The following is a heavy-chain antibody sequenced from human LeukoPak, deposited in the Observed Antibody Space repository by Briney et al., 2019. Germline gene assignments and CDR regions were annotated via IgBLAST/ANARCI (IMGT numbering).Heavy chain of an antibody. CDR3: ASTVSWIQLWPVDY. D-gene: IGHD5-18*01. Sequence: GGSLRLSCAASGFTFSRNNMNWVRQAPGKGLEWVSYISNSSSSIYYADSVRGRFTISRDNAKNSLCLQMNSLRAEDTAVYYCASTVSWIQLWPVDYWGQGTLVTVSS. CDR1: GFTFSRNN. J-gene: IGHJ4*02. CDR2: ISNSSSSI. V-gene: IGHV3-48*04.